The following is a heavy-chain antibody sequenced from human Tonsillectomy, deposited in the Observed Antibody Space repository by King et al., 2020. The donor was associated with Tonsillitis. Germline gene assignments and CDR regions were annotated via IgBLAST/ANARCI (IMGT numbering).Heavy chain of an antibody. CDR2: ISSSSTDI. D-gene: IGHD3-22*01. CDR3: ARGDYYDTSGFADY. V-gene: IGHV3-21*01. J-gene: IGHJ4*02. CDR1: GFTFSYYS. Sequence: EVQLVESGGGLVKPGGSLRLSCAASGFTFSYYSMNWVRQAPGKGLEWFSSISSSSTDIYYADSVKGRFTNSRDNAKNSLYLQMNSLRAEDTSVYYCARGDYYDTSGFADYWGQGTLVTVSS.